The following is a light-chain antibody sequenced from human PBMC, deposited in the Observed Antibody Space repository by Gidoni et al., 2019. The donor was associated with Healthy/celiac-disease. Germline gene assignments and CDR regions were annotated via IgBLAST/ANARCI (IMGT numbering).Light chain of an antibody. V-gene: IGKV1-9*01. CDR2: AAS. J-gene: IGKJ1*01. Sequence: DIQLTQSPSFLSASVGDRVTLTCRASQGISSYLAWYQQKPVKAPKLLIYAASTLQSGVPSRFSGSGSGTEFTLTISSLQPEYFATYYCQQLNSYPLTFGQGTKVEIK. CDR3: QQLNSYPLT. CDR1: QGISSY.